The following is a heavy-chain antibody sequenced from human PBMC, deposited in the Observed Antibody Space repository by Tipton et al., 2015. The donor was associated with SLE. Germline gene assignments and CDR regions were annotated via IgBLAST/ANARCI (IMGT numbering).Heavy chain of an antibody. D-gene: IGHD3-3*02. CDR3: ARDKSSHSKYILDY. Sequence: TLSLTCAVYGGSFSGDYWSWIRQPAGKGLEWIGRIYSSGSTNYNPSLNSRVTMSVDTSKNQFSLNLTSVTAADTAVYYCARDKSSHSKYILDYWGQGTLVTVSS. V-gene: IGHV4-4*07. CDR2: IYSSGST. J-gene: IGHJ4*02. CDR1: GGSFSGDY.